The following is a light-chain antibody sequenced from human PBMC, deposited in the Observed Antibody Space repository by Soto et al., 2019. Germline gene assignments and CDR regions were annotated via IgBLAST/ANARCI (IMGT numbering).Light chain of an antibody. Sequence: IQVTQSPPTLSASVGGRVTITCRASQNINTYLAWYQQKPGRAPRLLIYRASSLEDGVPSRFGGRGSGTEFIFTISSLQPDDSANYYCQQYSSDSTFGQGTKVEIK. J-gene: IGKJ1*01. CDR1: QNINTY. V-gene: IGKV1-5*03. CDR2: RAS. CDR3: QQYSSDST.